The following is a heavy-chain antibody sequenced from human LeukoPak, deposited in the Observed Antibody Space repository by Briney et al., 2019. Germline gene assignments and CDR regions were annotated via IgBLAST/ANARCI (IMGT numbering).Heavy chain of an antibody. CDR2: INPNSGGT. D-gene: IGHD3-3*01. V-gene: IGHV1-2*02. Sequence: SVKASSKASGYPFTDYYMHWVRQPPGQGLGWMGWINPNSGGTNYSQKFQGRVTMTRDTSISTAYIELSSLRSDDTAVYYCASRTSYYDFLTGIDALDSWGQGAMVSVCS. J-gene: IGHJ3*02. CDR1: GYPFTDYY. CDR3: ASRTSYYDFLTGIDALDS.